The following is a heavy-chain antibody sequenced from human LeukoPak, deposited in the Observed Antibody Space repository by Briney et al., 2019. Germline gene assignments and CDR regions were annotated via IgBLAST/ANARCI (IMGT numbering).Heavy chain of an antibody. CDR3: ARVKTSVAGSRWFDP. D-gene: IGHD6-13*01. Sequence: GASVKVSCKAFGYIFINYGINWVRQAPGQGLEWLGWISAYNGNTNYAQKLQGRVTMTTDTSTSTAYMELRSLRSDDTAVYYCARVKTSVAGSRWFDPWGQGTLVTVSS. CDR2: ISAYNGNT. V-gene: IGHV1-18*01. J-gene: IGHJ5*02. CDR1: GYIFINYG.